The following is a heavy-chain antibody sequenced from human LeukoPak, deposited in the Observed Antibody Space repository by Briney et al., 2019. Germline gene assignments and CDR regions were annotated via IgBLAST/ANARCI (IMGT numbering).Heavy chain of an antibody. CDR2: ITGSGGRG. J-gene: IGHJ4*02. CDR1: GFTFSSYA. D-gene: IGHD3-22*01. Sequence: PGGSLRLSCAASGFTFSSYAMTWVRQAPGKGREWVSSITGSGGRGYYADSVKGQFTISRDNSKNTVYLQMNSLRAEDTAVYYCSKITYYSDSSSYYHFDCWGQGTLVTVSS. CDR3: SKITYYSDSSSYYHFDC. V-gene: IGHV3-23*01.